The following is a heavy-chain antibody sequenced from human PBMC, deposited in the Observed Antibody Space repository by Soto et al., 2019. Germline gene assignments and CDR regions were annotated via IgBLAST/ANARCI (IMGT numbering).Heavy chain of an antibody. V-gene: IGHV1-69*08. CDR1: GGTFSSYT. CDR3: ARELRDRNYYYYYMDV. Sequence: QVQLVQSGAEVKKPGSSVKVSCKASGGTFSSYTISWVRQAPGQGLEWMGRIIPILGIANYAQKFQGRVTITADKSTSTAYMELSSLRSEDTAMYYCARELRDRNYYYYYMDVWGKGTTVTVSS. CDR2: IIPILGIA. J-gene: IGHJ6*03. D-gene: IGHD3-16*02.